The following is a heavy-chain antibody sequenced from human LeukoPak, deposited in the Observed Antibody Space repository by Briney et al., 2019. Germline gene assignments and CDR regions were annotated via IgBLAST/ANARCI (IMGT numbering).Heavy chain of an antibody. CDR3: ARVYFDWLPLHYFHMDI. Sequence: GSLRLSCAASTFSFNTSGMTWVRQAPGKGLEWVSSISPTGSHIHYADSVRGRFTISRDNAKNSLYLRLKSLRDEDTAVYFCARVYFDWLPLHYFHMDIWGKGTTVTV. V-gene: IGHV3-21*01. D-gene: IGHD3-9*01. CDR2: ISPTGSHI. CDR1: TFSFNTSG. J-gene: IGHJ6*03.